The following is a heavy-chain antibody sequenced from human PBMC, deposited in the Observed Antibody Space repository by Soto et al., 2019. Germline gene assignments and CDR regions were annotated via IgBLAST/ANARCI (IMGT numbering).Heavy chain of an antibody. CDR1: GGSFSGYY. CDR2: INHSGST. Sequence: QVQLQQWGAGLLKPSETLSLTCAVYGGSFSGYYWSWIRQPPGKGLEWIGEINHSGSTNYNPSLKSRVTISVDTSKNHFSLKLSSVTAADTAVYYCARGAGHYYYCGMDVWGQGTTVTVSS. CDR3: ARGAGHYYYCGMDV. J-gene: IGHJ6*02. V-gene: IGHV4-34*01.